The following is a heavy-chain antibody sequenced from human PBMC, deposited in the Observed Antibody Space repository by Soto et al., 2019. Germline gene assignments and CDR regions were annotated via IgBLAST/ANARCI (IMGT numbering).Heavy chain of an antibody. J-gene: IGHJ4*02. V-gene: IGHV3-9*01. CDR2: INWNRGSI. D-gene: IGHD5-18*01. CDR3: AKALSGYTYGPFDY. CDR1: GFTFDGYA. Sequence: PGGSLRLSCAASGFTFDGYAMHWVRQTPGKGLEWVSGINWNRGSIGYADSVKGRFTISKDIANNSLYLQMNSLRAEDTGLYYCAKALSGYTYGPFDYWGQGTQVTVSS.